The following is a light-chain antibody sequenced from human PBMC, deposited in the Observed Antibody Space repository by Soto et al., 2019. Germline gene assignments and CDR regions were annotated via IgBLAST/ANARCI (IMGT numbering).Light chain of an antibody. CDR2: DAS. J-gene: IGKJ2*01. CDR1: ESISYC. Sequence: DIQMTQSPSTLSASVGDRVTITCRASESISYCLAWYQQKPGKAPKFLSYDASSLKSGVPSRFSGSGSGTEFTLTISSLQPDDFATYYCQQYNGLSYTFGQGTKLEI. CDR3: QQYNGLSYT. V-gene: IGKV1-5*01.